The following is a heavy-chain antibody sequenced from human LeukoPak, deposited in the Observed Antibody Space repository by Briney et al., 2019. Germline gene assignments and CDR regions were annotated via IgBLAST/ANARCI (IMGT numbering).Heavy chain of an antibody. CDR2: ISWNGITI. J-gene: IGHJ4*02. V-gene: IGHV3-9*01. CDR3: AKDITPTMAVAGN. Sequence: PGRSLRLSCAASGFKFDDYAMHWVRQAPGKGLEWVSGISWNGITIGYGDSVKGRFTISRDNDIHSLYLQMNSLRAEDTALYYCAKDITPTMAVAGNWGQGTLVTVSS. CDR1: GFKFDDYA. D-gene: IGHD6-19*01.